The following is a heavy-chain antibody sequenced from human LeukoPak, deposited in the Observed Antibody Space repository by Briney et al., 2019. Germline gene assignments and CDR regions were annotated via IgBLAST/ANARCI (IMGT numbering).Heavy chain of an antibody. CDR3: ARDGATSGYYTFFDY. V-gene: IGHV3-11*01. CDR2: ITHSGSTV. D-gene: IGHD3-22*01. CDR1: GFTFSDHY. Sequence: GGSLRLSCAASGFTFSDHYMGWIRQAPAKGLEWVSYITHSGSTVYYADSVKGRFTISRNNAKNSLFLQMNSLSADDTALYYCARDGATSGYYTFFDYWGQGTLVTVSS. J-gene: IGHJ4*02.